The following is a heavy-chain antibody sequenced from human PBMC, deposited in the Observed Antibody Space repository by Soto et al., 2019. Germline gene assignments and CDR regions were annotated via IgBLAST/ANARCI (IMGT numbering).Heavy chain of an antibody. J-gene: IGHJ4*02. CDR1: GDSFSTYA. CDR2: IIPLLRST. Sequence: QVQLVQSGAQVKKPGSSVKVSCKASGDSFSTYAVSWVRQAPGQGLEWMGKIIPLLRSTTYAQKFRGRVTITADETTSTAYMDLTSLTAEDTAVYYCATDSGIGAVPAAMGFDYWGQGTLVTVSS. D-gene: IGHD2-2*01. V-gene: IGHV1-69*11. CDR3: ATDSGIGAVPAAMGFDY.